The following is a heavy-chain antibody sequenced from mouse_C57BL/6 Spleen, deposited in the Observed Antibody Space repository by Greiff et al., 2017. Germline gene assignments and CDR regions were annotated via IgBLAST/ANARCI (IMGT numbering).Heavy chain of an antibody. D-gene: IGHD1-1*01. V-gene: IGHV1-80*01. CDR1: GYAFSSYW. Sequence: QVQLQPSGAELVKPGAPVKISCKASGYAFSSYWMNWVKQRPGKGLEWIGQIYPGDGDTNYNGKFKGKATLTADKSSSTAYMQLSSLTSEDSAVYFCASYYYGSSYFDYWGQGTTLTVSS. CDR3: ASYYYGSSYFDY. CDR2: IYPGDGDT. J-gene: IGHJ2*01.